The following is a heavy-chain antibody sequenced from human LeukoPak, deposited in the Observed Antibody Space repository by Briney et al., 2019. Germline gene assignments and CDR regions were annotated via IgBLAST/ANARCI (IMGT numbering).Heavy chain of an antibody. CDR3: ARDRAANQDWVEFDP. CDR2: IRDSGEA. Sequence: GGSLRLSCAASGFSFRDYCMSWVRQAPGKGLEWVGLIRDSGEAFYADFARGRFAISRDESENTLYLQMNSLRVEDTAVYFCARDRAANQDWVEFDPWGQGTPVIVSS. V-gene: IGHV3-66*03. D-gene: IGHD3/OR15-3a*01. CDR1: GFSFRDYC. J-gene: IGHJ5*02.